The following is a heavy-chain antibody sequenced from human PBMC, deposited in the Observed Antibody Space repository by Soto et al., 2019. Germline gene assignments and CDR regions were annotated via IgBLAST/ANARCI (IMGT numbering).Heavy chain of an antibody. CDR2: ISGSGGST. CDR3: AKNGELLRKFFDY. V-gene: IGHV3-23*01. Sequence: AGGSLRLSCAASGFTFSSYAMSWVRQAPGKGLEWVSAISGSGGSTYYADSVKGRFTISRDNSKNTLYLQMNSLRAEDTAVYYCAKNGELLRKFFDYWGQGTLVTVSS. D-gene: IGHD1-26*01. CDR1: GFTFSSYA. J-gene: IGHJ4*02.